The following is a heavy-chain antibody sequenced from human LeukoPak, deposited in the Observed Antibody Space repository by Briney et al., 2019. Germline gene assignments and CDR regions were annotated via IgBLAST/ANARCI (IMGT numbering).Heavy chain of an antibody. CDR3: ARGSDIVVVPAAPAHSYYYYGTDV. D-gene: IGHD2-2*01. CDR2: INHSGST. V-gene: IGHV4-34*01. Sequence: PSETLSLTCAADGGSFSGNYWSWIRQPPGKGLEWIGEINHSGSTNYKPSLKSRATISVDTSKNQFSLKLSSVTAADTAVYYCARGSDIVVVPAAPAHSYYYYGTDVWGQGTTVTVSS. J-gene: IGHJ6*02. CDR1: GGSFSGNY.